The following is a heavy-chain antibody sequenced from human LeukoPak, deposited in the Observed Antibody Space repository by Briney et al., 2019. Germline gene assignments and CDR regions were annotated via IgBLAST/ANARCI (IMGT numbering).Heavy chain of an antibody. CDR3: AKLVDTAMVSPAFDY. D-gene: IGHD5-18*01. CDR1: GFIFSDYY. Sequence: AGGSLRLSCAASGFIFSDYYMSWIRQAPGKGLEWVSYISSSGSTKYYADSVKGRFTISRDNAKNSVLLQMNSLRAEDTAVYYCAKLVDTAMVSPAFDYWGQGTLVTVSS. V-gene: IGHV3-11*01. CDR2: ISSSGSTK. J-gene: IGHJ4*02.